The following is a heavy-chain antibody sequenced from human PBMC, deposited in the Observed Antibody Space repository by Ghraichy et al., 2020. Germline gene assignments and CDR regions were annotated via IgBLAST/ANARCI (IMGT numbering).Heavy chain of an antibody. V-gene: IGHV1-18*01. D-gene: IGHD2-15*01. Sequence: ASVKVSCKASGYNFINYGISWVRQAPGQGLEWMGWISAYNGNRNYAQKLQDRVTMTTDIPTSTAYMELRSLRSDDTAMYYCARVGAGRSAQPVGHCRGANCYGAFDLWDKRTMVTVSS. J-gene: IGHJ3*01. CDR2: ISAYNGNR. CDR1: GYNFINYG. CDR3: ARVGAGRSAQPVGHCRGANCYGAFDL.